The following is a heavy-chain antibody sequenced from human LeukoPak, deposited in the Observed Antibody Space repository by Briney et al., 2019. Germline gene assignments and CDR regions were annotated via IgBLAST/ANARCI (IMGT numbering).Heavy chain of an antibody. V-gene: IGHV4-4*07. CDR2: IYTSGST. CDR3: ARDWNHYYYYYMDV. CDR1: GGSISSYY. D-gene: IGHD1-1*01. J-gene: IGHJ6*03. Sequence: SETLSLTCTVSGGSISSYYWSWIRQPAGKGLEWIGRIYTSGSTNYNPSLKNRVTMSVDTSKNQFSLKLGSVTAADTAVYYCARDWNHYYYYYMDVWGKGTTVTVSS.